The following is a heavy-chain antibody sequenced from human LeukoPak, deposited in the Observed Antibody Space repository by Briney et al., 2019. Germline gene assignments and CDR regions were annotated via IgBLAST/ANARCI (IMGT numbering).Heavy chain of an antibody. V-gene: IGHV3-21*06. D-gene: IGHD1-14*01. CDR3: ATETNGRHYDY. Sequence: GGSLRLSCTASGLTFSTSGFNWVRQAPGKGLEWVASIGPTGSDRHHADSIKGRFTISRDNANNFLYLQMNSLRAEDTAVYYCATETNGRHYDYWGQGTLLTVST. CDR2: IGPTGSDR. J-gene: IGHJ4*02. CDR1: GLTFSTSG.